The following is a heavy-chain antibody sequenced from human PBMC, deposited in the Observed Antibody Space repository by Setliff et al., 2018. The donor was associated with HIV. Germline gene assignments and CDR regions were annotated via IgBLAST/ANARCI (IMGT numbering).Heavy chain of an antibody. CDR1: GLTVSKAS. Sequence: GGSLRLSCAASGLTVSKASMNWVRQTPGKGLEWVGRIKRQTDGGTIEYAAPVKGRFIISRDDSETTLYLQMDSLQSEDTAVYHCTRGYSGVAIYAFDIWGQGTVVTVSS. D-gene: IGHD5-12*01. CDR2: IKRQTDGGTI. V-gene: IGHV3-15*05. CDR3: TRGYSGVAIYAFDI. J-gene: IGHJ3*02.